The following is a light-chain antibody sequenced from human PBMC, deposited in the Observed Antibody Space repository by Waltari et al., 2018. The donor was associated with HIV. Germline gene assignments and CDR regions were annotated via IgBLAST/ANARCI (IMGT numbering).Light chain of an antibody. Sequence: QSVLTQPPSASGAPGPRVTISRSGSSPNLGRNTVTCSQQLPGTAPKLLIYENKQRPSGVPDRFSGSKSGTSASLGISGLQSEDEADYYCAAWDDSLNGYVFGTGTKVTVL. CDR3: AAWDDSLNGYV. V-gene: IGLV1-44*01. J-gene: IGLJ1*01. CDR1: SPNLGRNT. CDR2: ENK.